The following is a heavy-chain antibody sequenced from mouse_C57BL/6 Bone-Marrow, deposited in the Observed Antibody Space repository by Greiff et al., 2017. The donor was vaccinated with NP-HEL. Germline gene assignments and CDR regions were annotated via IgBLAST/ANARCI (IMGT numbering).Heavy chain of an antibody. CDR3: VRHSYYDGYYYAMDY. J-gene: IGHJ4*01. CDR2: IRSKSNNYAT. CDR1: GFSFNTYA. D-gene: IGHD1-1*01. V-gene: IGHV10-1*01. Sequence: EVKLMESGGGLVQPKGSLKLSCAASGFSFNTYAMNWVRQAPGKGLEWVARIRSKSNNYATYYADSVKDRFTISRDDSESMLYLQMNNLKTEDTAMYYCVRHSYYDGYYYAMDYWGQGTSVTVS.